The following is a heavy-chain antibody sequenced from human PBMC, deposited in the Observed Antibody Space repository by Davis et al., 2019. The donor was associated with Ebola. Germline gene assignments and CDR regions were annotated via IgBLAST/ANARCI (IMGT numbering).Heavy chain of an antibody. CDR3: ARDRGSFPFDY. CDR1: GGTLSSYA. Sequence: SVKVSCKASGGTLSSYAISWVRQAPGQGLEWMRGIIPIFGTANYAQKFQGRVTITADESTSTAYMELSSLRSEDTAVYYCARDRGSFPFDYWGQGTLVTVSS. J-gene: IGHJ4*02. CDR2: IIPIFGTA. D-gene: IGHD1-26*01. V-gene: IGHV1-69*13.